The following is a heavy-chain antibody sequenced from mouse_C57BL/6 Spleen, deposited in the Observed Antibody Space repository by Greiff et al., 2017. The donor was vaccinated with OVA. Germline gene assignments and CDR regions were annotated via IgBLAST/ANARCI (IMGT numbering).Heavy chain of an antibody. CDR3: ARGEEKWLPYWYFDV. D-gene: IGHD2-2*01. Sequence: VQLKESGPELVKPGASVKISCKASGYAFSSSWMNWVKQRPGKGLEWIGRIYPGDGDTNYNGKFKGKATLTADKSSSTAYMQLSSLTSEDSAVYFCARGEEKWLPYWYFDVWGTGTTVTVSS. J-gene: IGHJ1*03. CDR2: IYPGDGDT. V-gene: IGHV1-82*01. CDR1: GYAFSSSW.